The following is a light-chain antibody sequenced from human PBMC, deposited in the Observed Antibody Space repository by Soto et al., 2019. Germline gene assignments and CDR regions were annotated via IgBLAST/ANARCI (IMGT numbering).Light chain of an antibody. V-gene: IGLV2-14*01. CDR2: EVC. J-gene: IGLJ3*02. CDR1: NNDVGAYNY. CDR3: SSYTSNSTLV. Sequence: QSALTQPASVSGSPGQSITISCTGTNNDVGAYNYVSWYQQHPDKAPKLMIFEVCDRPSGVSNRFSGSNSGNTASLTISGLQAEDEADYFCSSYTSNSTLVFGGGTKVTVL.